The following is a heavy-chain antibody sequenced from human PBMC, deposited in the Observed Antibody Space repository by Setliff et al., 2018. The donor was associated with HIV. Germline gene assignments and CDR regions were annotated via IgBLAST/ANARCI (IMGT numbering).Heavy chain of an antibody. D-gene: IGHD1-1*01. Sequence: PGGSLRLSCAASGFTFSSYGMYWVRQAPGRGLEWVSTIGGSSGRTDYAHSVKGRFTISRDLSTSMVFLQMNSLRAEDTGIYYCSIGHYTTSGWGQGTLVTVSS. CDR3: SIGHYTTSG. CDR2: IGGSSGRT. CDR1: GFTFSSYG. V-gene: IGHV3-23*01. J-gene: IGHJ4*02.